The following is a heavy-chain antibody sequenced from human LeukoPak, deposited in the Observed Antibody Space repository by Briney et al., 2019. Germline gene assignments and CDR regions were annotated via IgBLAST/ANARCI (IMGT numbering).Heavy chain of an antibody. CDR3: ARHGVRGLDV. Sequence: SETLSLTCTVSVDSISSYYWSWIRQPPGKGLEWIGYIYSRGSTKYNPSLRSRVTISADTSKNQFSLKLSPVTAADTAVYYCARHGVRGLDVWGQGTTVTVSS. J-gene: IGHJ6*02. CDR1: VDSISSYY. D-gene: IGHD3-10*01. V-gene: IGHV4-59*08. CDR2: IYSRGST.